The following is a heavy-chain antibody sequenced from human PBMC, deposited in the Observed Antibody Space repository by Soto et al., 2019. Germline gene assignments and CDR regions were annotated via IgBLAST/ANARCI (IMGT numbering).Heavy chain of an antibody. CDR2: IYYSGNT. J-gene: IGHJ4*02. CDR3: ARQLGLWQPLDY. CDR1: GGSLRYYN. V-gene: IGHV4-59*01. D-gene: IGHD1-1*01. Sequence: PSETLSRTCSVSGGSLRYYNWSWIRQSPGKGPEWIGYIYYSGNTNYNPSLKSRVTISVDMPKSLFSLKLNSVTAADTAVYYCARQLGLWQPLDYWGRGTLVTVSS.